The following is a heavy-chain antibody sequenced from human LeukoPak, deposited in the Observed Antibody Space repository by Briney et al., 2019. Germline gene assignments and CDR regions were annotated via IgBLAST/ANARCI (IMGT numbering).Heavy chain of an antibody. J-gene: IGHJ3*02. D-gene: IGHD3-22*01. V-gene: IGHV1-18*01. CDR2: ISAYNGNT. CDR1: GYTFTSYG. Sequence: VASVKVSCKASGYTFTSYGISWVRQAPGQGLEWMGWISAYNGNTNYAQKLQGRVTMTTDTSTSTAYMELRSLRSDDTAVYYCARFYYDSSGYDAFDIWGQGTMVTVSS. CDR3: ARFYYDSSGYDAFDI.